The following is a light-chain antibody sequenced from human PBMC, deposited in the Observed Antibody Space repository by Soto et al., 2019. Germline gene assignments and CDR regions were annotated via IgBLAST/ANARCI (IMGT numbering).Light chain of an antibody. CDR1: NSDVGRYNS. J-gene: IGLJ1*01. CDR2: AVR. V-gene: IGLV2-11*01. Sequence: QSALTQPHSVSGSPGQSVTISCTGTNSDVGRYNSVSWYQQLPGKAPKIIISAVRQRPSGVPDRFSGSKSGNTASLTISGLQAEDEADYFCTSFTSTSSLYVFGTGTKLTVL. CDR3: TSFTSTSSLYV.